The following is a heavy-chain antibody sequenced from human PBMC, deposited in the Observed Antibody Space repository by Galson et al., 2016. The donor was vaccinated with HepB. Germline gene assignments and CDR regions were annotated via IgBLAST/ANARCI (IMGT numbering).Heavy chain of an antibody. CDR1: GYTFTNYA. V-gene: IGHV1-3*01. CDR2: INAGNGNT. D-gene: IGHD3-22*01. Sequence: SVKVSCKASGYTFTNYAMHWVRQAPGQRLEWVGWINAGNGNTKYSQKFQGKVTITRDTSASTAYMELSSLRSEDTAVYYCVRDHYDSSGYPYNWFDPWGQGTLVTVSS. CDR3: VRDHYDSSGYPYNWFDP. J-gene: IGHJ5*02.